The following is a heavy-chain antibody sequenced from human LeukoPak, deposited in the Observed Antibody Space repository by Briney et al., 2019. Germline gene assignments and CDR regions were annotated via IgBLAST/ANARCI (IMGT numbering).Heavy chain of an antibody. CDR3: ARVDGSGVGYFDY. CDR2: INPNSGGT. V-gene: IGHV1-2*02. J-gene: IGHJ4*02. D-gene: IGHD3-10*01. Sequence: ASVKVSCKASGYTFTGYYMHWVRQAPGQGLEWMGWINPNSGGTNYAQKLQGRVTMTRGTSISTAYMELSRLRSDDTAVYYCARVDGSGVGYFDYWGQGTLVTVSS. CDR1: GYTFTGYY.